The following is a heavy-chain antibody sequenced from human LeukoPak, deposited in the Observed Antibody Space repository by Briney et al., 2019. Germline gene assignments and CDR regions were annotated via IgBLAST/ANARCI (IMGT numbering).Heavy chain of an antibody. V-gene: IGHV1-46*01. CDR2: INPSGGST. CDR3: ARAETTVMDWFDP. J-gene: IGHJ5*02. Sequence: INPSGGSTSYAQKFQGRVTMTRGTSTSTVYMELSSLRSEDTAVYYCARAETTVMDWFDPWGQGTLVTVSS. D-gene: IGHD4-17*01.